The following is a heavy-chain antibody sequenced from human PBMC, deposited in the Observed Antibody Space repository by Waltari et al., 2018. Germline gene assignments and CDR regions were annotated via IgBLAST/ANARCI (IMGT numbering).Heavy chain of an antibody. J-gene: IGHJ4*02. CDR1: GGTFSSYA. D-gene: IGHD1-26*01. V-gene: IGHV1-69*08. CDR3: ARDRMGGSYYYYFDY. CDR2: IIPIFGTA. Sequence: QVQLVQSGAEVKKPGSSVKVSCKASGGTFSSYAISWVRQAPGQGLEWMGRIIPIFGTANYAQKFQGRVTITADKSTSTAYMELSSLRSEDTAVYYCARDRMGGSYYYYFDYWGQGTLVTVSS.